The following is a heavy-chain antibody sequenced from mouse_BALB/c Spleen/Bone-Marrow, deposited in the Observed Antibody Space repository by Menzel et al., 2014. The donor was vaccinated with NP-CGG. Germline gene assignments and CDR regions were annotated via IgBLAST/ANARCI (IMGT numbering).Heavy chain of an antibody. CDR1: GYTFTDYY. J-gene: IGHJ2*01. V-gene: IGHV1-26*01. Sequence: GPELVKPGTSVKMSCKASGYTFTDYYMMWVRQSHGKSLEWIGHINPNTDGTFYNQKFKGKATLTVDKSSSTAYMQLNSLTSEDSAVYYCARSRYFDNWGQGTTLTVSS. D-gene: IGHD3-3*01. CDR3: ARSRYFDN. CDR2: INPNTDGT.